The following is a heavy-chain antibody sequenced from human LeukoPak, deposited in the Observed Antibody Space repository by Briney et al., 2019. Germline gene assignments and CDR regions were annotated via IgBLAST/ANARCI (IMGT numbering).Heavy chain of an antibody. CDR1: GVSISSHY. J-gene: IGHJ5*02. Sequence: NPSETLSLTCTVSGVSISSHYWSWIRQPAGKGLEWVGRIYTSGSTNYNPSLKSRVTMSVDTSKNQFSLKLSSVTAADTAVYYCAREPRGNYGLDWFDPWGQGTLVTVSS. CDR3: AREPRGNYGLDWFDP. CDR2: IYTSGST. V-gene: IGHV4-4*07. D-gene: IGHD4-11*01.